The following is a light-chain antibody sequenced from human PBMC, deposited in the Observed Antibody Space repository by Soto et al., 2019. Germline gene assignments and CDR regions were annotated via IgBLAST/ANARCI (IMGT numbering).Light chain of an antibody. V-gene: IGKV3-11*01. CDR2: DAL. Sequence: EIVLTQSPPTLSFSPGEIATLSCTASQSVRTYLAWYQQKPCQAPRLLIYDALHRATDIPARFSGSESRTDFTLTISNLAAEDFAVFYCQQRSGWLAFGGGTKVEIK. CDR3: QQRSGWLA. CDR1: QSVRTY. J-gene: IGKJ4*01.